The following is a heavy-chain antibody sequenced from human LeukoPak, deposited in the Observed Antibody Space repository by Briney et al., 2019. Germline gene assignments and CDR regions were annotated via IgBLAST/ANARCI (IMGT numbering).Heavy chain of an antibody. CDR3: ARMRAGTSYFDY. J-gene: IGHJ4*02. CDR1: RFTYSTYS. V-gene: IGHV3-21*01. D-gene: IGHD6-13*01. CDR2: ISRSSSYI. Sequence: GGSLRLSCAASRFTYSTYSMNWVRQAPGKGLEWVSYISRSSSYIYYADSVRGRFTISRDNTKNSLYLQMNSLRAEDTAVYYCARMRAGTSYFDYWGQGTLVTVSS.